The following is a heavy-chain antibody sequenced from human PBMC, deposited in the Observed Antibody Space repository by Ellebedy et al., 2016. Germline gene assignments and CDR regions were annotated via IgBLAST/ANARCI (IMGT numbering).Heavy chain of an antibody. D-gene: IGHD3-10*01. V-gene: IGHV4-59*01. J-gene: IGHJ5*02. CDR2: IYHGGTT. Sequence: SETLSLTCAVYGGSFSGYYWNWIRQPPGKGLEWVGHIYHGGTTRYNPSLKSRVTISVDTSKNQFSLKLNSVTAADTAMYYCARDSQSYYGSGSFDPWGQGTLVTVPS. CDR3: ARDSQSYYGSGSFDP. CDR1: GGSFSGYY.